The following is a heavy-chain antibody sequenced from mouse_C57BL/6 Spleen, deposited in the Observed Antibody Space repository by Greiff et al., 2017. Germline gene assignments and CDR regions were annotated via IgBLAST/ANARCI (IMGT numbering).Heavy chain of an antibody. J-gene: IGHJ4*01. D-gene: IGHD2-1*01. CDR3: ARYLLWSSGAMDY. CDR1: GYTFTDYN. Sequence: VQLQQSGPELVKPGASVKMSCKASGYTFTDYNMHWVKQSHGKSLEWIGYINPNNGGTSYNQKFKGTATLTVNKSSSTAYMELRSLTSEDSAVYYCARYLLWSSGAMDYWGQGTSVTVSS. CDR2: INPNNGGT. V-gene: IGHV1-22*01.